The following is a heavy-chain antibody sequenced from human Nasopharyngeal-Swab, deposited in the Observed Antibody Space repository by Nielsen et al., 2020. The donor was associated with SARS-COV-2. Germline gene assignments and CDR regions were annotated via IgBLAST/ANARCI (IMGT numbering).Heavy chain of an antibody. CDR3: ARHSEYYYGSGSYTPLDY. CDR2: IGPSDSYT. CDR1: GYSFTSYW. Sequence: GESLKISCKGSGYSFTSYWISWVRQMPGKGLEWMGRIGPSDSYTNYSPSFQGHVTISADKSISTAYLQWSSLKASDTAMYYCARHSEYYYGSGSYTPLDYWGQGTLVTVSS. D-gene: IGHD3-10*01. V-gene: IGHV5-10-1*01. J-gene: IGHJ4*02.